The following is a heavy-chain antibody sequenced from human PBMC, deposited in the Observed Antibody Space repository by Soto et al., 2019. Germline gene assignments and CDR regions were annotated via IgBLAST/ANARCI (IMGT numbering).Heavy chain of an antibody. CDR3: AKGGRKWLFTSGFNY. D-gene: IGHD6-19*01. V-gene: IGHV3-30*18. Sequence: VPLVESGGGVVQPGRSLRLSCAAPGFTFSDYAMHWVRQAPGKGLEWVAVVSHDGRNTHYADSVKGRFTISRDSSKRRVSLEMTSLRAEDRVVYYCAKGGRKWLFTSGFNYWGQGALVTVSS. CDR1: GFTFSDYA. J-gene: IGHJ4*02. CDR2: VSHDGRNT.